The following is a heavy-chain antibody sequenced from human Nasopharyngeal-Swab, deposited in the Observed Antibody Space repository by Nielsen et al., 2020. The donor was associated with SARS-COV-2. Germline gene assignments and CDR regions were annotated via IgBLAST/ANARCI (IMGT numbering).Heavy chain of an antibody. CDR3: ARDPYSSNAFDI. D-gene: IGHD6-13*01. V-gene: IGHV3-21*01. J-gene: IGHJ3*02. CDR2: ISSSSSYI. Sequence: PGKGLEWVSSISSSSSYIYYADSVKGRFTISRDNAKNSLYLQMNSLRAEDTAVYYCARDPYSSNAFDIWGQGTMVTVSS.